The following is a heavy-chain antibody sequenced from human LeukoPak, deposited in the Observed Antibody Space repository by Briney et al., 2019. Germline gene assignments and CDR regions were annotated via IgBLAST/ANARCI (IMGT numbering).Heavy chain of an antibody. Sequence: GGSLRLSCAASGFTGSSNYMSWVRQAPGQGLEWVSVIYSGGSTYYADSVKSRFTISRDNSKNTLYLQMNSLRAEDTAVYYCARDRDTMVRGVAAGYYYGMDVWGQGTTVTVSS. CDR3: ARDRDTMVRGVAAGYYYGMDV. J-gene: IGHJ6*02. D-gene: IGHD3-10*01. CDR1: GFTGSSNY. V-gene: IGHV3-66*02. CDR2: IYSGGST.